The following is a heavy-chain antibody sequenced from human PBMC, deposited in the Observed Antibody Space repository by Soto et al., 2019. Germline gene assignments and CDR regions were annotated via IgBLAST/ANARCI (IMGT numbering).Heavy chain of an antibody. J-gene: IGHJ6*02. CDR3: ARDFSSGWSVYYHYYGMDV. CDR1: GFTFTDYY. D-gene: IGHD6-19*01. V-gene: IGHV3-11*01. Sequence: GGSLRLSCAASGFTFTDYYMSWIRQAPGKGLEWVSYISSTGATIYYADSVKGRFTISRDDAKSSLYLQMNSLRAEDTAVYYCARDFSSGWSVYYHYYGMDVWGQGTTVTVSS. CDR2: ISSTGATI.